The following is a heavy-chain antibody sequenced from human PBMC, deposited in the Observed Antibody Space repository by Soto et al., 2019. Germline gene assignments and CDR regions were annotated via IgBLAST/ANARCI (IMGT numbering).Heavy chain of an antibody. V-gene: IGHV4-59*01. Sequence: PSETLSLTCTVSGGSISSYYWIWLRQPPGKGLEWIGYIYYSGSTNYNPSLKSRVTISVDTSKNQFPLKLSSVTAADTAVYYCARIGDFWSGYYYYGMDVWGQGTTVTVSS. D-gene: IGHD3-3*01. CDR1: GGSISSYY. CDR3: ARIGDFWSGYYYYGMDV. CDR2: IYYSGST. J-gene: IGHJ6*02.